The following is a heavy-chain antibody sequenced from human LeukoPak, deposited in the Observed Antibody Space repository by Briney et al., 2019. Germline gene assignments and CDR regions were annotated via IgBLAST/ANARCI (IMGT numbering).Heavy chain of an antibody. CDR1: GFTFSSYA. V-gene: IGHV3-23*01. Sequence: GSLRLSCAASGFTFSSYAMSWVRQAPGKGLEWVSAISGSGGSTYYADSVKGRFTISRDNSKNTLYLQMNSLRAEDTAVYYCAKGVGLGAMVTFSLGWNYWGQGTLVTVSS. CDR2: ISGSGGST. D-gene: IGHD5-18*01. J-gene: IGHJ4*02. CDR3: AKGVGLGAMVTFSLGWNY.